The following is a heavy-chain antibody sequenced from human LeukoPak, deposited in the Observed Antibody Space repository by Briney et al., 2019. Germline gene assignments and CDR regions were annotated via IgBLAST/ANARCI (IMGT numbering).Heavy chain of an antibody. CDR2: INPNSGGT. CDR1: GYTFTGYY. V-gene: IGHV1-2*02. CDR3: ARGSSGWYSPVDY. D-gene: IGHD6-19*01. J-gene: IGHJ4*02. Sequence: ASVKVSCKASGYTFTGYYMHWVRQAPGQGGEWMGWINPNSGGTNYAQNLQGRVTMTRDTSVSTAYMELSRLRSDDTAVYYCARGSSGWYSPVDYWGQGTLVTVSS.